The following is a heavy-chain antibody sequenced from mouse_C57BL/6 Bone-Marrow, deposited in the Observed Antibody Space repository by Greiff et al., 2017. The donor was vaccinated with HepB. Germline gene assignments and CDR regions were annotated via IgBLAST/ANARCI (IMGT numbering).Heavy chain of an antibody. Sequence: EVQLQQSGPVLVKPGASVKMSCKASGYTFTDYYMNWVKQSHGKSLEWIGVINPYNGGTSYNQKFKGKATLTVDKSSSTAYMELNSLTSEDSAVYYCARRDLFITTVEEDYFDYWGQGTTLTVSS. V-gene: IGHV1-19*01. CDR1: GYTFTDYY. D-gene: IGHD1-1*01. CDR2: INPYNGGT. CDR3: ARRDLFITTVEEDYFDY. J-gene: IGHJ2*01.